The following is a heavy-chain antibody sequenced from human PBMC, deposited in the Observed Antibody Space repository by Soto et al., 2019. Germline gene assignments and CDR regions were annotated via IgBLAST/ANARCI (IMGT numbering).Heavy chain of an antibody. Sequence: GSLRLSCAASGFSFSSYHMDWVRQAPGKGLEWVSYISRGSEAIYYADSVKGRFTISRDNAQNSLYLQMNSLRDEDTAVYYCARDGRRGYDMDVWGQGTTVTVSS. V-gene: IGHV3-48*02. CDR1: GFSFSSYH. J-gene: IGHJ6*02. D-gene: IGHD6-6*01. CDR3: ARDGRRGYDMDV. CDR2: ISRGSEAI.